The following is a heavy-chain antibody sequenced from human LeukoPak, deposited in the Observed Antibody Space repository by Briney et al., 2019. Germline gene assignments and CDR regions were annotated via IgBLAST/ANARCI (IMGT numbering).Heavy chain of an antibody. Sequence: RESLKISCKGSGYSFTSYWIAWVRQMPGKGLEWMGILYPDDSDTRYSPSFQGQVTISADKSISTAYLQWSSLKASDTAMYYCARHDSSSAVLDYWGQGTLVTVSS. V-gene: IGHV5-51*01. CDR2: LYPDDSDT. D-gene: IGHD6-6*01. CDR1: GYSFTSYW. CDR3: ARHDSSSAVLDY. J-gene: IGHJ4*02.